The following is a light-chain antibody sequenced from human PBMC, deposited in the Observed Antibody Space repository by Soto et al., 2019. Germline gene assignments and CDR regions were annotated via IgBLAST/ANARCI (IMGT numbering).Light chain of an antibody. Sequence: IQMTQSPSTVSASVGDRVAISCRASQSIGIWLAWYQQKPGKAPRFLIYTASTLLGGVPSRFSGSGSGTEFPLTISSLQPDDFATDYCQQSRDYSWTFGQGTKVEIK. CDR3: QQSRDYSWT. V-gene: IGKV1-5*03. CDR1: QSIGIW. J-gene: IGKJ1*01. CDR2: TAS.